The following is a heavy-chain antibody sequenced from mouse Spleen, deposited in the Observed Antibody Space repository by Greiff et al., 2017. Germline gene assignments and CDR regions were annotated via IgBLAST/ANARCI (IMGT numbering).Heavy chain of an antibody. J-gene: IGHJ2*01. D-gene: IGHD2-2*01. CDR3: ASWVWLPFDY. V-gene: IGHV1-26*01. CDR2: INPNNGGT. CDR1: GYTFTDYY. Sequence: EVQLQQSGPELVKPGASVKISCKASGYTFTDYYMNWVKQSHGKSLEWIGDINPNNGGTSYNQKFKGKATLTVDKSSSTAYMELRSLTSEDSAVYYCASWVWLPFDYWGQGTTLTVSS.